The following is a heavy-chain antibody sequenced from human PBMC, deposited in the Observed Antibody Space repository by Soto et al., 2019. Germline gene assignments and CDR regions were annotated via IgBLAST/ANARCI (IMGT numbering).Heavy chain of an antibody. V-gene: IGHV1-69*08. CDR2: IIPILGET. Sequence: QVQLVQSGAEVKKPGSSVRVSCKASGTIFSSYTISWVRQAPGQGLELMGRIIPILGETNSAQKFQGRVTLTADKATNTAYMELNSLRLEDTGLYYCARGLGGRMDDWGQGTTVTVSS. CDR1: GTIFSSYT. D-gene: IGHD3-16*01. CDR3: ARGLGGRMDD. J-gene: IGHJ6*02.